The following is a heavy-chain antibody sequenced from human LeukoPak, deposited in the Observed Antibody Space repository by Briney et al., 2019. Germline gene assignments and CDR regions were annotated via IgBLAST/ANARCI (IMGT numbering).Heavy chain of an antibody. CDR3: TTESKLDGQFYY. D-gene: IGHD5-24*01. V-gene: IGHV3-30*19. CDR1: GFTFSNYG. CDR2: ISNDGVNT. Sequence: GGSLRLSCEASGFTFSNYGMHWVRHLPGNGLEWVSAISNDGVNTYQADSVKGRFTISRDNLRNTLFLQINSLRTEDTAIYYCTTESKLDGQFYYWGQGTLVTVSS. J-gene: IGHJ4*02.